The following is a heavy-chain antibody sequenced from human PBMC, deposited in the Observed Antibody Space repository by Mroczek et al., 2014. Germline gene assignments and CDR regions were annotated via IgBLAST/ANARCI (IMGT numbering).Heavy chain of an antibody. D-gene: IGHD3-10*01. CDR3: ARDRGAYYYGSGSYYKHYGMDV. V-gene: IGHV1-18*01. CDR1: GYTFTSYG. J-gene: IGHJ6*02. Sequence: SGAEVKKPGASVKVSCKASGYTFTSYGISWVRQAPGQGLEWMGWISAYNGNTNYAQKLQGRVTMTTDTSTSTAYMELRSLRSDDTAVYYCARDRGAYYYGSGSYYKHYGMDVWGQGTTVTVSS. CDR2: ISAYNGNT.